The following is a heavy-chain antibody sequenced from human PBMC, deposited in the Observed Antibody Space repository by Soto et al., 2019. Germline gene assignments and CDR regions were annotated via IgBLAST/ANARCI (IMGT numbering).Heavy chain of an antibody. CDR2: ISGSGGST. J-gene: IGHJ4*02. Sequence: EVQLLESGGGLVQPGGSLRLSCAASGFTFSSYAMSWVRQAPGKGLEWVSAISGSGGSTYYADSVKGRFTISGDNSKNTLYLQMNSLRPEDMAVYYCAKGSPSSWYSDFDYWGQGTLVTVSS. V-gene: IGHV3-23*01. CDR1: GFTFSSYA. D-gene: IGHD6-13*01. CDR3: AKGSPSSWYSDFDY.